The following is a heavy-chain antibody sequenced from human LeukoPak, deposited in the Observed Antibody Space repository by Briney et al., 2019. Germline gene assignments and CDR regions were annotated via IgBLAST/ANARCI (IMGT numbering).Heavy chain of an antibody. CDR1: GFTFEKFW. CDR2: INQDGSKK. J-gene: IGHJ6*02. D-gene: IGHD2-15*01. CDR3: ARVILRPSGGSWRGSGYYYGMDV. V-gene: IGHV3-7*01. Sequence: GGSLRLSCAASGFTFEKFWMSWVRQTPGKGLEWLANINQDGSKKNYVDSVKGRFTISRDNAKKSLYLQMNSLRAEDTAVYYCARVILRPSGGSWRGSGYYYGMDVWGQGTTVTVSS.